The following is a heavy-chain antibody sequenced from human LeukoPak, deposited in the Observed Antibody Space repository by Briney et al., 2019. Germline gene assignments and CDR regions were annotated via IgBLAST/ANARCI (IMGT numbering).Heavy chain of an antibody. Sequence: PVGSLRLSCAASGFTVSSNYMSWVRQAPGKGLEWVSVIYSGGSTYYADSVKGRFTISRDNSKNTLYLQMNSLRAEDTAVYCCARERSGSYSDYWGQGTLVTVSS. CDR3: ARERSGSYSDY. CDR2: IYSGGST. CDR1: GFTVSSNY. D-gene: IGHD1-26*01. V-gene: IGHV3-53*01. J-gene: IGHJ4*02.